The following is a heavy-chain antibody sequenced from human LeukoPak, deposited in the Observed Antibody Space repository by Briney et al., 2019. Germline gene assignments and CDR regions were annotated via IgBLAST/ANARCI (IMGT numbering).Heavy chain of an antibody. CDR1: GYTFTSYG. Sequence: ASVKVSCKASGYTFTSYGISWVRQAPGQGLEWMRWISAYNGNSNYAQKLQGRVTMTTDTSTSTAYVELRSLRSDDTAVYYCARGWYYYDSSGYWAAFDIWGQGTMVTVSS. J-gene: IGHJ3*02. CDR2: ISAYNGNS. V-gene: IGHV1-18*01. D-gene: IGHD3-22*01. CDR3: ARGWYYYDSSGYWAAFDI.